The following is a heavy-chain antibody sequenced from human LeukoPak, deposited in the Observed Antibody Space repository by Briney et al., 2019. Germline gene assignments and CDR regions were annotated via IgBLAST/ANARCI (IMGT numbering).Heavy chain of an antibody. CDR1: GFTYSSYG. J-gene: IGHJ5*02. Sequence: GGSLRLSCAASGFTYSSYGMHWVRQAPGKGLEWVAFIRYDGSNKYYADSVKGRFTISRDNSKNTLYLQMNSLRAEDTAVYYCAKDGGYCSSTSCPEDNWFDPWGQGTLVTVSS. V-gene: IGHV3-30*02. D-gene: IGHD2-2*01. CDR3: AKDGGYCSSTSCPEDNWFDP. CDR2: IRYDGSNK.